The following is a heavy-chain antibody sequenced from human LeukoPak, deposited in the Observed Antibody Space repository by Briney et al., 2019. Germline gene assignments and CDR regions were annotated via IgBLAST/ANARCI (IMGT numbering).Heavy chain of an antibody. J-gene: IGHJ4*02. V-gene: IGHV3-48*03. Sequence: AGGSLRLSCAASGFTFSTYEMTWVRQAPGKGLEWVSYIDSSGRTIYYADSVEGRFPIARDNAKNSLYLQINSLRAEDTAIYYCARDADYGVYLDYWGQGTLVTVSS. CDR3: ARDADYGVYLDY. D-gene: IGHD4-17*01. CDR2: IDSSGRTI. CDR1: GFTFSTYE.